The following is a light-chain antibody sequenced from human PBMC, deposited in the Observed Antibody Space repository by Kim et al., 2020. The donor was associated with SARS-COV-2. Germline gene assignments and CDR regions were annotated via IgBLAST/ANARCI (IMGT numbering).Light chain of an antibody. V-gene: IGKV3-11*01. CDR2: DAA. Sequence: PGGGAILSGRASRTIGISLGWYQHKLGQAPRLLIYDAAIRAAGIPDRCSGGGSGTDFTLTISSLEPEDFAIYYCQQRNNWPPAFTFGGGTKVDIK. CDR1: RTIGIS. CDR3: QQRNNWPPAFT. J-gene: IGKJ4*01.